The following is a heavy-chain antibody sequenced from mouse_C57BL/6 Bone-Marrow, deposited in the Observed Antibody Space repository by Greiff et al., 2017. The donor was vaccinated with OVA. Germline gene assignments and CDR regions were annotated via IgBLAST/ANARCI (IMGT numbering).Heavy chain of an antibody. CDR1: GYTFTSYW. V-gene: IGHV1-64*01. CDR3: ARRYYGSSTWYFDV. CDR2: IHPNSGST. D-gene: IGHD1-1*01. J-gene: IGHJ1*03. Sequence: QVQLQQPGAELVKPGASVKLSWKASGYTFTSYWMHWVKQRPGQGLEWIGMIHPNSGSTNYNEKFKSKATLTVDKSSSTAYMQLSSLTSEDSAVYYGARRYYGSSTWYFDVWGTGTTVTVSS.